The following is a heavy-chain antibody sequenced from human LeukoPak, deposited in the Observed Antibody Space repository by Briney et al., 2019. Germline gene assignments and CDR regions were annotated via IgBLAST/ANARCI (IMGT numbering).Heavy chain of an antibody. CDR1: AFTFYTYS. D-gene: IGHD5-24*01. Sequence: GGSLRLSCAASAFTFYTYSMNWVRQPPGKGLEWLSYISSSSSTIYYADSVKGRFTISRDNAKNSLYLQMNSLRDEDTAVYYCARGASRGFDYWGHGTLVTVSP. CDR3: ARGASRGFDY. J-gene: IGHJ4*01. V-gene: IGHV3-48*02. CDR2: ISSSSSTI.